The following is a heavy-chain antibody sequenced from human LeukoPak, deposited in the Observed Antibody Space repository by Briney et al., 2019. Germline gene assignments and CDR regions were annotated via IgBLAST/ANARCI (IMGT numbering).Heavy chain of an antibody. D-gene: IGHD3-22*01. V-gene: IGHV4-34*01. CDR3: ARGDEVVVIQATVFDY. Sequence: SETLSLTCAVYGGSFSGYYWSWIRQPPGKGLEWIGEINHSGSTNYNPSLKSRVTISVDTSKNQFSLKLSSVTAADTAVYYCARGDEVVVIQATVFDYWGQETLVTVSS. J-gene: IGHJ4*02. CDR1: GGSFSGYY. CDR2: INHSGST.